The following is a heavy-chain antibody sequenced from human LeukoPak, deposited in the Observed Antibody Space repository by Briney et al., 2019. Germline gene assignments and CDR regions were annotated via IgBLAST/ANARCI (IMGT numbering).Heavy chain of an antibody. Sequence: SETLSLTCTVSGGSFSSYYWSWIRQPPGKGLEWIGYIYYSGSTNYNPSLKSRVTISIDTSKNQFSLKLSSVTAADTAVYYCAREKQQLVRVFDYWGQGTLVTVSS. J-gene: IGHJ4*02. CDR1: GGSFSSYY. CDR2: IYYSGST. V-gene: IGHV4-59*01. D-gene: IGHD6-13*01. CDR3: AREKQQLVRVFDY.